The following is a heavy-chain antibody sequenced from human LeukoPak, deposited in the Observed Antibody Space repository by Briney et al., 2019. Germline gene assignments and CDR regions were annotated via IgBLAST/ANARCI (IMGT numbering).Heavy chain of an antibody. CDR3: ARERRNGDYSIGDAFDI. CDR2: IYTSGST. J-gene: IGHJ3*02. D-gene: IGHD4-17*01. Sequence: SETLSLTCTVSGGSISSYYWSWIRQPAGKGLEWIGRIYTSGSTNYNPSLKSRVTMSVDTSKNQFSLKLSSLTAADTAVYYCARERRNGDYSIGDAFDIWGQRTMVTVSS. CDR1: GGSISSYY. V-gene: IGHV4-4*07.